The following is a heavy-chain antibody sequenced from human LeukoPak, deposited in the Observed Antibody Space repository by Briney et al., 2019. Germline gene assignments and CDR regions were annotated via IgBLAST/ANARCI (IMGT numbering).Heavy chain of an antibody. CDR2: IYYSGST. V-gene: IGHV4-31*11. J-gene: IGHJ4*02. Sequence: SGTLSLTCAVSGGSISTGGYYWSWIRQHPEKGLEWIGYIYYSGSTYYNPSLKSRVTISEDTSTNQFSLKLSSVTAADTAVYYCVRGRGDYYDSSGGYYFDFWGQGTLVTVSS. CDR1: GGSISTGGYY. D-gene: IGHD3-22*01. CDR3: VRGRGDYYDSSGGYYFDF.